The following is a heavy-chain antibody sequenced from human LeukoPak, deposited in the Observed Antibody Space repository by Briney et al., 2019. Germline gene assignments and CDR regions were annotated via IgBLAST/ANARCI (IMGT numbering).Heavy chain of an antibody. V-gene: IGHV3-23*01. CDR3: TKRGPGPVAGSYDF. CDR2: LGARGDI. D-gene: IGHD6-19*01. CDR1: GFTFSDYA. Sequence: GGSLRLSCVGSGFTFSDYAMNWVRQTPGKGLEWISSLGARGDIFYADSVQGRFTISRDNSNNAAHLQMNSLRPEDTAIYYCTKRGPGPVAGSYDFWDQGTLVTVSS. J-gene: IGHJ4*02.